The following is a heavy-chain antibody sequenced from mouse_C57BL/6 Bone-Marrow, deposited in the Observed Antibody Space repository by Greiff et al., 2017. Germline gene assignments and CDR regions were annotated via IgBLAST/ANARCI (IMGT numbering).Heavy chain of an antibody. D-gene: IGHD2-4*01. CDR3: ARDDYDGYDYAMDD. Sequence: VQLQQSGPELVKPGASVKISCKASGYAFSSSWMHWVKQRPGKGLEWIGRIYPGDGDTNYNGKFKGKATLTADKSSSTAYMQLSSLTSEDSAVYVCARDDYDGYDYAMDDWGQGTSVTVSS. CDR2: IYPGDGDT. V-gene: IGHV1-82*01. CDR1: GYAFSSSW. J-gene: IGHJ4*01.